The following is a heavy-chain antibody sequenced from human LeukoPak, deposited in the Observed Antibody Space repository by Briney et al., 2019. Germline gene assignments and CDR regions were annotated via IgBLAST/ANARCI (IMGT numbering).Heavy chain of an antibody. CDR3: ARGSYYDSSGYLVGSWFGP. V-gene: IGHV1-8*01. D-gene: IGHD3-22*01. J-gene: IGHJ5*02. Sequence: ASVKVSCTASGYTFTSYDINWVRQATGEGLEWMGWMNPNSGNTGYAQKFQGRVTMTRNTSISTAYMELSSLRSEDTAVYYCARGSYYDSSGYLVGSWFGPWGQGTLVTVSS. CDR1: GYTFTSYD. CDR2: MNPNSGNT.